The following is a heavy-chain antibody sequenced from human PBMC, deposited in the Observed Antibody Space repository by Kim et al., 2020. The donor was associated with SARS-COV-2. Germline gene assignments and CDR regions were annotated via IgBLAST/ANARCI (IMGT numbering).Heavy chain of an antibody. J-gene: IGHJ6*02. CDR3: AKVRTYGQQLVWEIVGDYGMDV. D-gene: IGHD6-13*01. V-gene: IGHV3-23*01. CDR1: GFTFSSYA. CDR2: ISGSGGST. Sequence: GGSLRLSCAASGFTFSSYAMSWVRQAPGKGLEWVSAISGSGGSTYYADSVKGRFTISRDNSKNTLYLQMNSLRAEDTAVYYCAKVRTYGQQLVWEIVGDYGMDVWGQGTTVTVSS.